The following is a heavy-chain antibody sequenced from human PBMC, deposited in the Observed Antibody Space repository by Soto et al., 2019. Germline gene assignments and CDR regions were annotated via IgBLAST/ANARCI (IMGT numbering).Heavy chain of an antibody. Sequence: TSETLSLTCTVSGASISSYYWSWIRKPPGKGLEWIGYIFFTGSTDYNPSLKSRVTISIDTSKNQFSLKLNFVTAADSAFYYCARDHRWGYHYGDYGDSWGQGTPVTVSS. CDR1: GASISSYY. J-gene: IGHJ4*02. V-gene: IGHV4-59*12. D-gene: IGHD4-17*01. CDR3: ARDHRWGYHYGDYGDS. CDR2: IFFTGST.